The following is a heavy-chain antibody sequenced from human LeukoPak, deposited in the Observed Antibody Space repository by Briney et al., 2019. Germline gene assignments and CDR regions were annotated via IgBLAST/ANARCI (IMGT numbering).Heavy chain of an antibody. D-gene: IGHD2-15*01. CDR2: ISGSGGST. CDR1: GFTFSSYA. J-gene: IGHJ4*02. CDR3: ANQGGRSSSPKYCSGGSCYE. V-gene: IGHV3-23*01. Sequence: GGSLRLSCAASGFTFSSYAMSWVRQAPGKGLEWVSAISGSGGSTYYADSVKGRFTISRDNSKNTLYLQMNSLRAEDTAVYYCANQGGRSSSPKYCSGGSCYEWGQGTLVTVSS.